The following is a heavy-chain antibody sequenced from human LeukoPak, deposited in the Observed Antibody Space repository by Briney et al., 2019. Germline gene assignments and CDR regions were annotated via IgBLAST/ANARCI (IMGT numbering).Heavy chain of an antibody. V-gene: IGHV3-49*03. J-gene: IGHJ3*02. D-gene: IGHD1-1*01. Sequence: GGSLRLSCTASGFTFGDYAMSWFRQAPGKGLEWVGFIRSKAYGGTTEYAASVKGRFTISRDDSKSIAYLQMNSLKTEDTAVYYCTRELERPWDAFDIWGQGTMVTVSS. CDR1: GFTFGDYA. CDR2: IRSKAYGGTT. CDR3: TRELERPWDAFDI.